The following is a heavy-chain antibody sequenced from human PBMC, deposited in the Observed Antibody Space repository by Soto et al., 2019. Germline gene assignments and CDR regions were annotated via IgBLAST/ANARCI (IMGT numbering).Heavy chain of an antibody. CDR1: GYTFTGYA. CDR3: AKGEWSYCRGGSCYYCDY. D-gene: IGHD2-15*01. V-gene: IGHV1-3*01. J-gene: IGHJ4*02. CDR2: INAGNGNT. Sequence: QVQLVQSGSELKKPGASVKISCKASGYTFTGYAMHWVRQAPGQRLEWMGWINAGNGNTKYSQKFQGRFTITRDTAASTAYMDRSSLRSEDTAVYYCAKGEWSYCRGGSCYYCDYWGQGTLVTVSS.